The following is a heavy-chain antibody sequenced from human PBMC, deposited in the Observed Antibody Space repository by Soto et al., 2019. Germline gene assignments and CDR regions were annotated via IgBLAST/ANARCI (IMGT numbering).Heavy chain of an antibody. Sequence: AGESLKFSCKGSGYSFTSYWISWVRQMPGKGLEWMGRIDPSDSYTNYSPSFQGHVTISADKSISTAYLQWSSLKASDTAMYYCARHVWYSSSPPAGMDVWGQGTTVTVSS. D-gene: IGHD6-6*01. CDR2: IDPSDSYT. V-gene: IGHV5-10-1*01. J-gene: IGHJ6*02. CDR3: ARHVWYSSSPPAGMDV. CDR1: GYSFTSYW.